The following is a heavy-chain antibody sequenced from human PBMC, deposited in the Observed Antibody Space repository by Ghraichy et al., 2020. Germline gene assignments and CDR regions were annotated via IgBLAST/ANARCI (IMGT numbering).Heavy chain of an antibody. J-gene: IGHJ4*02. CDR3: ARPTRGGQLAALDY. CDR1: GFTFSSYA. V-gene: IGHV3-30-3*01. CDR2: ISYDGSNK. D-gene: IGHD6-6*01. Sequence: GGSLRLSCAASGFTFSSYAMHWVRQAPGKGLEWVAGISYDGSNKYYADSVKGRFTISRDNSKNTLYLQMNSLRAEDTAVYYCARPTRGGQLAALDYWGQGTLVTVSS.